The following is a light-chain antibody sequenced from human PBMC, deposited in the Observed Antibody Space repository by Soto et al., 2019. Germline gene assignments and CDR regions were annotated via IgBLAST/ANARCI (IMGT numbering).Light chain of an antibody. J-gene: IGKJ2*01. CDR2: GVS. Sequence: EIVMTPSLATLSVSPGERATLSSRASQRVSSNLAWFQQKPSQAPSLLIYGVSTRATVVPVRLSGSGSGTEFTLTVTRLQYEDFAVYYCQQYNNWPHTFGQGTKVDIK. CDR3: QQYNNWPHT. V-gene: IGKV3-15*01. CDR1: QRVSSN.